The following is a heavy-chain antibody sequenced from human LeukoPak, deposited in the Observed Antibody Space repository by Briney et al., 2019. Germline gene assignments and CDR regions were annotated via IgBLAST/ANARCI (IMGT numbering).Heavy chain of an antibody. CDR3: ASEAAAGEGTVYNGNYGLVY. D-gene: IGHD1-7*01. V-gene: IGHV3-33*01. Sequence: GGSLRLSCAASGFTFSSCGMHWVRQAPGKGLEGVAVIWYDGSNKYYADSVEGRFTISRDNSKNTLYLQMNSLRAEDTAVYYCASEAAAGEGTVYNGNYGLVYWGQGTLVTVSS. CDR2: IWYDGSNK. CDR1: GFTFSSCG. J-gene: IGHJ4*02.